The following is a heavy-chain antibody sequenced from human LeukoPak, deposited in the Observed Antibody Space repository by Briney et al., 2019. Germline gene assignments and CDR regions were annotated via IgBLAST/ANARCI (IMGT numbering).Heavy chain of an antibody. D-gene: IGHD2-21*01. CDR1: GGSISSGGYS. Sequence: SQTLSLTCAVSGGSISSGGYSWSWIRQPPGKGLEWIGYIYHSGSTYYNPSLKSRVTISVDRSKNQFSLKLSSVTAADTAVYYCARDPVFSRSRAFDIWGQGTMVTVSS. V-gene: IGHV4-30-2*01. CDR2: IYHSGST. J-gene: IGHJ3*02. CDR3: ARDPVFSRSRAFDI.